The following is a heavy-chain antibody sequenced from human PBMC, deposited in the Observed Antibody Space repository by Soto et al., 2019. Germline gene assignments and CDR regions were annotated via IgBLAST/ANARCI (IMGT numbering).Heavy chain of an antibody. Sequence: PGGSLRLSCAASGFTVSSNYMSWVRQAPGKGLEWVSVIYSGGSTYYADSVKGRFTISRHNSKNTLYLQMNSLRAEDTAVYYCARDHYDSSGYPEFAFDIWGQGTMVTVSS. CDR3: ARDHYDSSGYPEFAFDI. D-gene: IGHD3-22*01. CDR2: IYSGGST. V-gene: IGHV3-53*04. CDR1: GFTVSSNY. J-gene: IGHJ3*02.